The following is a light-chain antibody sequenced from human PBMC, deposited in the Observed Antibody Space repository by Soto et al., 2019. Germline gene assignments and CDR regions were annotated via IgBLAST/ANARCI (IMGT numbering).Light chain of an antibody. CDR1: QAIRTA. V-gene: IGKV1-6*01. CDR3: LLDFSYFWA. Sequence: AIQLTQSPSSLYASVGGRVTITCRASQAIRTALGWYQQKPGKVPKLLIYAASILQSGVPSRFSGSGSGTDFTLTISSLQPEDFATYYCLLDFSYFWAFGQGTKVDIK. CDR2: AAS. J-gene: IGKJ1*01.